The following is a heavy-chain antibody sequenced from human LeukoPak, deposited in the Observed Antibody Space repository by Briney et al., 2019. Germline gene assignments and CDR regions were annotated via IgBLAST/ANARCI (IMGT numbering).Heavy chain of an antibody. CDR3: AGYQLPLRWFDP. CDR2: IYHSGST. V-gene: IGHV4-38-2*02. Sequence: PSETLSLTCTVSGYSISSGYYWGWIRQPPGKGLEWIGSIYHSGSTCYNPSLKSRVTISVDTSKNQFSLKLSSVTAADTAVYYCAGYQLPLRWFDPWGQGTLVTVSS. CDR1: GYSISSGYY. J-gene: IGHJ5*02. D-gene: IGHD2-2*01.